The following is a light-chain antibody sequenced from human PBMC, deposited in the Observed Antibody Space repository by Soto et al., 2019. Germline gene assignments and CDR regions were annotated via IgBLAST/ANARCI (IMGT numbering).Light chain of an antibody. J-gene: IGLJ3*02. CDR1: SSDVGSYNL. CDR3: CSYAGSSTWV. V-gene: IGLV2-23*02. CDR2: DVN. Sequence: QSALTQPASVSGSPGQSITISCTGTSSDVGSYNLVSWYQQHPGKAPKLVIYDVNKRPSGVSNRFSGSKSGNTASLTISGLQAEDEADYYCCSYAGSSTWVFGGGTMLTVL.